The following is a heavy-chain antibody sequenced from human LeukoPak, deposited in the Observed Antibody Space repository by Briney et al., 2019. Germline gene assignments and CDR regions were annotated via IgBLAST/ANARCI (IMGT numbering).Heavy chain of an antibody. CDR2: VTPGVNT. D-gene: IGHD3-16*01. Sequence: SETLSLTCAVYNGSFSGYYWSWIRQSPGNGLEWIGEVTPGVNTQYNPSLTSRVTISLDTHTTPFSLKLRSLTAAATAVYTGAKAAWDGGGGFDPWGEGTLVTVSS. V-gene: IGHV4-34*01. CDR1: NGSFSGYY. J-gene: IGHJ5*02. CDR3: AKAAWDGGGGFDP.